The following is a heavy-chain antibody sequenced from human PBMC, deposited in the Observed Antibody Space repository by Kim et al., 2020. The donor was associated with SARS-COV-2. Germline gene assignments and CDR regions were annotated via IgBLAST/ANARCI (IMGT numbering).Heavy chain of an antibody. CDR3: ARPSDLGDYIPIY. Sequence: GGSLRLSCVASGFTFRTYNMNWVRQAPGKGLEWVSLISTGSTTVLYADSVRGRFTISRDNAKDSLYLQMNNLRDEDTAVYYCARPSDLGDYIPIYWGQGTLVTVSS. V-gene: IGHV3-48*02. CDR2: ISTGSTTV. D-gene: IGHD3-3*01. J-gene: IGHJ4*02. CDR1: GFTFRTYN.